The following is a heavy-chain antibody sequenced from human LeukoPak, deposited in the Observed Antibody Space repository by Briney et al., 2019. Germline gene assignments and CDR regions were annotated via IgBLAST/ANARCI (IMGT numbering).Heavy chain of an antibody. J-gene: IGHJ4*02. V-gene: IGHV1-8*01. D-gene: IGHD2-8*01. CDR2: MNPNSGNT. CDR1: GYTFTSYD. Sequence: GASVKVSRKASGYTFTSYDINWVRQATGQGLEWMGWMNPNSGNTGYAQKFQGRVTMTRNTSISTAYMELSSLRSEDTAVYYCALDCTNGVCYNYWGQGTLVTVSS. CDR3: ALDCTNGVCYNY.